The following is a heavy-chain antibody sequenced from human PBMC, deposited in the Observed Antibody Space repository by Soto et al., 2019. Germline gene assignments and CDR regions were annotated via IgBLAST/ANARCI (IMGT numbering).Heavy chain of an antibody. CDR2: IHYSGST. V-gene: IGHV4-30-4*01. CDR3: ARGWDDSSGYVARTFDY. J-gene: IGHJ4*02. D-gene: IGHD3-22*01. Sequence: PSETLSLTCIVSGGSISSGDYYWSWIRQPPGRGLEWIGNIHYSGSTSDNPSLKSRVSISVDTSKNQFSLKLSSVTAADTAVYYCARGWDDSSGYVARTFDYWGQGTLVTVSS. CDR1: GGSISSGDYY.